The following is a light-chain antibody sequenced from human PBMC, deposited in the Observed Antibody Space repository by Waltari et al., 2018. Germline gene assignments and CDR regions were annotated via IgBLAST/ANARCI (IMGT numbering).Light chain of an antibody. CDR2: DVT. Sequence: DVGAYKYVSWYQQHPGKAPKLLIYDVTIRPSGASNRFSGSKSGNMASLTISGLQAEDEADYYCTSYAITRSYVFGTGTKVTVL. CDR1: DVGAYKY. V-gene: IGLV2-14*03. CDR3: TSYAITRSYV. J-gene: IGLJ1*01.